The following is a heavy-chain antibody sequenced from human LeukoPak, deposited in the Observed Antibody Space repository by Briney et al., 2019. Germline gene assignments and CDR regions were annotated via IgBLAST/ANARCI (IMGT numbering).Heavy chain of an antibody. CDR2: FDPEDGET. Sequence: ASVKVSCKVSGYTLTELSIHGVRQAPGKGLEWMGGFDPEDGETIYAQKFQGRVTMTEDTSTDTAYMELSSLRSEDTAVYYCATGGVNPYYDYVWGRYRYRDSPERAVQHWGQGTLVTVSS. V-gene: IGHV1-24*01. CDR1: GYTLTELS. CDR3: ATGGVNPYYDYVWGRYRYRDSPERAVQH. J-gene: IGHJ1*01. D-gene: IGHD3-16*02.